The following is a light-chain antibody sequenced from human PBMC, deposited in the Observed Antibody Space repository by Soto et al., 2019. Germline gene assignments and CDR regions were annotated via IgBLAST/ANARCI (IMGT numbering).Light chain of an antibody. V-gene: IGKV3D-15*01. CDR2: YAS. J-gene: IGKJ1*01. CDR1: QSVRTN. Sequence: EVMMTHFPDTVSVTAGETVTLSCGASQSVRTNLAWYQQRPGQAPRLLIHYASTRASDIPARFSGSGSGTNFTLAISSLQSEDFAVYYCQQYAYWPETFGQGTKVDIK. CDR3: QQYAYWPET.